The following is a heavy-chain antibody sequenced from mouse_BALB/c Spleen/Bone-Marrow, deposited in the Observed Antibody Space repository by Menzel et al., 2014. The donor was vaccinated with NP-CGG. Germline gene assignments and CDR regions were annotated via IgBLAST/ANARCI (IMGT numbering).Heavy chain of an antibody. J-gene: IGHJ4*01. CDR3: ARYGNYCYAMDY. D-gene: IGHD2-1*01. V-gene: IGHV14-3*02. CDR1: GFNIXDTY. CDR2: IDPANGNT. Sequence: EVQLQQSGAELVKPGASVKLSCTASGFNIXDTYMHWVKQRPEQGLEWIGRIDPANGNTKYDPKFQGKATITADTSSNTAYLQLSSLTSEDTAVYYCARYGNYCYAMDYWGQGTSVTVPS.